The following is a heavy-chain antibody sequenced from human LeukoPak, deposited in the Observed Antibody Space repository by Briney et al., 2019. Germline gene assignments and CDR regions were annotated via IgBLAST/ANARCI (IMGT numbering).Heavy chain of an antibody. V-gene: IGHV4-30-4*08. CDR3: ASSSSHPFDY. Sequence: SQTLSLTCTVSGGSISSGDYYWSWIRQPPGKGLEWIGEINHSGSTNYNPSLRSRVTISVDTSKNQFSLKLSSVTAADTAVYYCASSSSHPFDYWGQGTLVTVSS. J-gene: IGHJ4*02. CDR2: INHSGST. D-gene: IGHD6-13*01. CDR1: GGSISSGDYY.